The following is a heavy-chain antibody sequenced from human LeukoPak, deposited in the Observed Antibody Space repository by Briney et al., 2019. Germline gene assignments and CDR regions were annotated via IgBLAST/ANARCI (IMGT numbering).Heavy chain of an antibody. CDR3: ARSNYPAYYYYYMDV. CDR1: GGSISGYY. J-gene: IGHJ6*03. D-gene: IGHD4-11*01. CDR2: IYYSGST. V-gene: IGHV4-59*01. Sequence: SETLSLTCTVSGGSISGYYWSWIRQPPGKGLEWIGYIYYSGSTNYNPSLKSRVTISVDTSKNQFSLKLSSVTAADTAVYYCARSNYPAYYYYYMDVWGKGTTVTVSS.